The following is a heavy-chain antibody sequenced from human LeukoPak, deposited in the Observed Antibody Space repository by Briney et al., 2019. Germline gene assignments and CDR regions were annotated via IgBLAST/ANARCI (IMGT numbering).Heavy chain of an antibody. CDR2: ISAYNGNT. J-gene: IGHJ6*03. V-gene: IGHV1-18*01. Sequence: ASVKVSCKASGYTFTSYGISWVRQAPGQGLEWMGWISAYNGNTNYAQKLQGRVTMTTDTSTSTAYVELSSLRSEDTAVYYCARTMYYYDSSGYPLDPYYYYMDVWGKGTTVTVSS. CDR3: ARTMYYYDSSGYPLDPYYYYMDV. CDR1: GYTFTSYG. D-gene: IGHD3-22*01.